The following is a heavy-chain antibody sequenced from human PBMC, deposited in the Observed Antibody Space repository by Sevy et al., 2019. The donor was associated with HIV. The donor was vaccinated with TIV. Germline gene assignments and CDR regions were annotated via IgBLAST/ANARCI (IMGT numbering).Heavy chain of an antibody. V-gene: IGHV3-23*01. CDR2: ISGSGGST. Sequence: GESLKISCAASGFTFSSYAMSWVRQAPGKGLEWVSAISGSGGSTYYADSVKGRFTISRDNSKNTLYLQMNSLRAEDTAVYYCAKAFGQQLVLGWFDPWGQGTLVTVSS. CDR1: GFTFSSYA. CDR3: AKAFGQQLVLGWFDP. D-gene: IGHD6-13*01. J-gene: IGHJ5*02.